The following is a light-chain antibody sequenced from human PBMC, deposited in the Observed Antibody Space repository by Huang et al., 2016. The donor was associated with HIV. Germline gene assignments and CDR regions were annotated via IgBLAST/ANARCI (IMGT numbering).Light chain of an antibody. CDR3: QQRSNWPLT. Sequence: EIVLTQSPATLPLSPGERATLACRASQSISSHLAWYQQKPGQAPRLLIYDASNRATGIPARFSGGGSGTDFTLTISSLEPEDFVVYYCQQRSNWPLTFGGGTKVEIK. J-gene: IGKJ4*01. V-gene: IGKV3-11*01. CDR1: QSISSH. CDR2: DAS.